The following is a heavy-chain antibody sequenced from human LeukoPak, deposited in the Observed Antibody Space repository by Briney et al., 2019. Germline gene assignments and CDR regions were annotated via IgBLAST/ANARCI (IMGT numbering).Heavy chain of an antibody. CDR3: ARDSYDFWSGYPRY. CDR1: GYSISSGYY. D-gene: IGHD3-3*01. J-gene: IGHJ4*02. Sequence: PSETLSLTCTVSGYSISSGYYWGWIRQPPGKGLEWIGSIYHSGSTYYNPSLKSRVTISVDTSKNQFSLKLSSVTPADTAVYYCARDSYDFWSGYPRYWGQGTLVTVSS. CDR2: IYHSGST. V-gene: IGHV4-38-2*02.